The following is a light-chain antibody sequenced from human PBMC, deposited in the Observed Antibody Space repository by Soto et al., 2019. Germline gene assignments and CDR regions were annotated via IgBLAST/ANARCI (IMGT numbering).Light chain of an antibody. Sequence: QSALTQPASVSGSPGQSITISCTGTRSDVGSYNYVSWYQQHPGRAPKLIIYDVTNRPSGVSNRFSGSKSGNTASLTISGLQAEDEADYHCSSYSSSTTLVVFGGGTKLTVL. J-gene: IGLJ2*01. V-gene: IGLV2-14*03. CDR3: SSYSSSTTLVV. CDR1: RSDVGSYNY. CDR2: DVT.